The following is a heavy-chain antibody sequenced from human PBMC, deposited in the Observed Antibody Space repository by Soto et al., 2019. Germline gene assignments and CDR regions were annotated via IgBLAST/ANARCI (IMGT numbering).Heavy chain of an antibody. CDR1: GFSLSSTRMA. CDR2: IYWDDDK. V-gene: IGHV2-5*02. CDR3: AHIVVAGLGYYFAY. D-gene: IGHD6-19*01. Sequence: QITLKESGPTLVKPTQTLTLTCTFSGFSLSSTRMAVGWIRQPPGKALAWLALIYWDDDKRYSPFLKSRLTITKATSKNQVVLTMSNMDPVDTARYYCAHIVVAGLGYYFAYWGQGTLVPVSS. J-gene: IGHJ4*02.